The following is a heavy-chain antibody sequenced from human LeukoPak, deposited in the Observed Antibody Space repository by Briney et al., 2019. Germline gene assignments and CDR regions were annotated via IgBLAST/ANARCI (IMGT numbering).Heavy chain of an antibody. CDR3: VHYYGSGSYLGGFRF. V-gene: IGHV4-38-2*02. D-gene: IGHD3-10*01. Sequence: SETLSLTCTVSGYSISSGYYWGWIRQPPGKGLEWIGTIYHSGSTYYNPSLKSRVTISVDTSKNQFSLKLSSVTAADTAVYYCVHYYGSGSYLGGFRFWGQGTLVTVSS. J-gene: IGHJ4*02. CDR2: IYHSGST. CDR1: GYSISSGYY.